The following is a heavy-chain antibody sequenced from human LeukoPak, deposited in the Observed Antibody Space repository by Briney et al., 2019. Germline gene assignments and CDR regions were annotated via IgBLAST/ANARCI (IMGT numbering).Heavy chain of an antibody. CDR3: ASRNYYLDH. V-gene: IGHV3-23*01. J-gene: IGHJ4*02. D-gene: IGHD3-10*01. CDR2: ITDSGKP. Sequence: GGSLRLSCTASGFSFSTYTMTWVRQAPGKGLEWVSGITDSGKPCYADSVKGRFTISRDNSKSTLYLQINSLRAEDTAVYYCASRNYYLDHWGQGALVTVSS. CDR1: GFSFSTYT.